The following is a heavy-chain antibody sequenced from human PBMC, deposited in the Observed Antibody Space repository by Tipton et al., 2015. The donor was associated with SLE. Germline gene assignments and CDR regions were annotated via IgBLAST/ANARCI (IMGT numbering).Heavy chain of an antibody. CDR1: GFIVSSNY. CDR2: VYYSGTT. CDR3: ACGGDTGDWFDP. Sequence: LRLSCAASGFIVSSNYMNWIRQPPGKGLEWIGYVYYSGTTNYNPSLKSRVSISVDTPKNQFSLKMNSVTAADTAVYYCACGGDTGDWFDPWGQGTLVTVSS. J-gene: IGHJ5*02. D-gene: IGHD2-21*02. V-gene: IGHV4-59*02.